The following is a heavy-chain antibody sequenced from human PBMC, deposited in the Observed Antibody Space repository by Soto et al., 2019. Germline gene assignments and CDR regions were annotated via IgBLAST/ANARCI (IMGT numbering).Heavy chain of an antibody. V-gene: IGHV3-66*01. Sequence: GGSLRLSCAASGVTVSNNYMTWVRQASGKGLELVSSIYSTGNTFYADSVKGRFTISRDNSKNTLYLQMNSLRVEDTAVYYCARNVPVTTLGYWGQGTLVTVSS. CDR3: ARNVPVTTLGY. J-gene: IGHJ4*02. CDR2: IYSTGNT. CDR1: GVTVSNNY. D-gene: IGHD4-17*01.